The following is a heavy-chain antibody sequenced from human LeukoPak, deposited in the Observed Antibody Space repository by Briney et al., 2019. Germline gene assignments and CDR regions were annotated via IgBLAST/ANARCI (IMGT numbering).Heavy chain of an antibody. D-gene: IGHD3-10*01. V-gene: IGHV3-74*01. CDR2: ISGDGSVT. CDR1: GFTLRNYW. J-gene: IGHJ3*02. Sequence: PGGSLRLSCAASGFTLRNYWMHWVRQVPGKRLVWVSRISGDGSVTNYADSVKGRFTISRDNAKNTLFLQINGLRAEDTAVYYCARDPYFDAFDMWGQGTMVTVSS. CDR3: ARDPYFDAFDM.